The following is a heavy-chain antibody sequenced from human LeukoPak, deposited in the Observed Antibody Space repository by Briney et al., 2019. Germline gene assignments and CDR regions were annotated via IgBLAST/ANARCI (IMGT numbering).Heavy chain of an antibody. D-gene: IGHD3-9*01. J-gene: IGHJ6*02. CDR1: GFTFSSYW. CDR3: ARDFKGFYDILTGYYNYYYYGMDV. V-gene: IGHV3-7*01. CDR2: IKQDGSEK. Sequence: GGSLRLSCAASGFTFSSYWMSWVRQAPGKGLEWVANIKQDGSEKYYVDSVKGRFTISRDNAKNSLYLQMNSLRAEDTAVYYCARDFKGFYDILTGYYNYYYYGMDVWGQGTTVTVSS.